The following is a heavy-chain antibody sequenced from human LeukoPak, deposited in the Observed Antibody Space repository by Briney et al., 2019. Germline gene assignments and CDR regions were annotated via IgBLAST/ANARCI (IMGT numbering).Heavy chain of an antibody. CDR2: MYYSGST. D-gene: IGHD4-11*01. CDR1: GASISSYY. Sequence: PSETLSLTCTVSGASISSYYWSWMREPPGKGLEGSGYMYYSGSTSYNPSLKSRVAISIDTSKNQFSLKLSSVTTADTAVYYCARGSNHFDFWGQGALVTVSS. CDR3: ARGSNHFDF. V-gene: IGHV4-59*13. J-gene: IGHJ4*02.